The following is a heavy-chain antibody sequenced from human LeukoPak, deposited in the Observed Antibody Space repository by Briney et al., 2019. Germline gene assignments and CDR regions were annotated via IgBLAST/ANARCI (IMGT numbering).Heavy chain of an antibody. Sequence: GASVKVSCKASGYILSGYYIHWVRQAPRQGLEWMGWINPYSGATNYAEKFQGRVTMTRDTSINTAYMQLSRLRSDDTAVYYCARGGGGYMDVWGKGTTVTVSS. J-gene: IGHJ6*03. CDR3: ARGGGGYMDV. D-gene: IGHD3-16*01. CDR2: INPYSGAT. CDR1: GYILSGYY. V-gene: IGHV1-2*02.